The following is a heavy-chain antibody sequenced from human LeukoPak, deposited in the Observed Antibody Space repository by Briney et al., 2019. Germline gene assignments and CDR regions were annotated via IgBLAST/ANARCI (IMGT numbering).Heavy chain of an antibody. CDR1: GYTFTSYD. Sequence: ASVKVSCKASGYTFTSYDINWVRQATGQGLEWMGWINTDNGDTKYSQKFQGRVTITRDTSASTAYMELSSLRSEDTAVYYCARDQQWLVRDAFDLWGQGTMVTVSS. J-gene: IGHJ3*01. CDR3: ARDQQWLVRDAFDL. D-gene: IGHD6-19*01. CDR2: INTDNGDT. V-gene: IGHV1-3*04.